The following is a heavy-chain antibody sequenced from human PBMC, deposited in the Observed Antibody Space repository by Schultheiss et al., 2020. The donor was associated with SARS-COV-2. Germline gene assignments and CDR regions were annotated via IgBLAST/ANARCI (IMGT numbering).Heavy chain of an antibody. V-gene: IGHV3-33*06. CDR2: IWYDGSNK. J-gene: IGHJ3*02. CDR3: AKTVVVIALDAFDI. CDR1: GFTFSSFG. Sequence: GGSLRLSCATSGFTFSSFGMHWVRQAPGKGLEWVALIWYDGSNKYYADSVKGRFTISRDNSKNTLYLQMNSLRAEDTAVYYCAKTVVVIALDAFDIWGQGTMVTVSS. D-gene: IGHD2-21*01.